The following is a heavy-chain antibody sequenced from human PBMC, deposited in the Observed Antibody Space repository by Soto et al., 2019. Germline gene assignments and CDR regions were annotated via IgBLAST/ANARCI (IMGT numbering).Heavy chain of an antibody. CDR1: GGTFSSYA. Sequence: QVQLVQSGAEVKKPGSSVKVSCTASGGTFSSYAISWVRQAPGQGLEWMGGIIPIFGTANYAQKFQGRVTITADESTDTALMEQGNLKTEDTAGYYCARGGELELNDAFDIWGQGTMVTVSS. CDR2: IIPIFGTA. D-gene: IGHD1-7*01. CDR3: ARGGELELNDAFDI. V-gene: IGHV1-69*01. J-gene: IGHJ3*02.